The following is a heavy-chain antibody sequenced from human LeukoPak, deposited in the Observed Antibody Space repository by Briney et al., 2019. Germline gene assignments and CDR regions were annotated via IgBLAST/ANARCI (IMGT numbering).Heavy chain of an antibody. CDR2: IIPIFGTA. Sequence: SVKVSCKASGYTFTSYGISWVRQAPGQGLEWMGGIIPIFGTANYAQKFQGRVTVTADESTSTAYMELSSLRSEDTAVYYCARGRGNGIWGQGTMVTVSS. V-gene: IGHV1-69*13. J-gene: IGHJ3*02. CDR1: GYTFTSYG. CDR3: ARGRGNGI. D-gene: IGHD1-1*01.